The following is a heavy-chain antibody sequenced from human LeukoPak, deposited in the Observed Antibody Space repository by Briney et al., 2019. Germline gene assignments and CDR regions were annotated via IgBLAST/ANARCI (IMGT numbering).Heavy chain of an antibody. CDR1: GGSFSGYY. Sequence: SETLSLTCAVYGGSFSGYYWSWIRQPPGKGLEWIGEINHSGSTNYNPSLKSRVTISVDTSKNQFSLKLSSVTAADAAVYYCARRPGYFDYWGQGTLVTVSS. CDR3: ARRPGYFDY. V-gene: IGHV4-34*01. D-gene: IGHD6-13*01. J-gene: IGHJ4*02. CDR2: INHSGST.